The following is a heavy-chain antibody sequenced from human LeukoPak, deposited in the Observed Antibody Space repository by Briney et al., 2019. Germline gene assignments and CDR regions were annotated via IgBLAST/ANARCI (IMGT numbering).Heavy chain of an antibody. Sequence: SVKVSCKASGGTFSSYAISWVRQAPGQGLEWMGGIIPIFGTANYAQKFQGRVKITADESTSTAYMELSSLRSEDTAVYYCARSGYYGSGSHTTPTQNHDYWGQGTLVTVSS. CDR3: ARSGYYGSGSHTTPTQNHDY. J-gene: IGHJ4*02. V-gene: IGHV1-69*13. CDR1: GGTFSSYA. D-gene: IGHD3-10*01. CDR2: IIPIFGTA.